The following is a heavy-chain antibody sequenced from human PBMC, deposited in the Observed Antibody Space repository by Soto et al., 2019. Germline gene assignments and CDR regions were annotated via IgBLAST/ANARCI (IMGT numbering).Heavy chain of an antibody. CDR2: IHYSGVT. CDR1: GGSISSYY. Sequence: QVQLQESGPGLVKPSETLSLTCTVSGGSISSYYWNWIRQPPGKGLEWIGYIHYSGVTNYNPSLKSRVIIAADTSKNQFSLKLSSVTAADTAVYDCARGPPGYFYHMDVWGKGTTVTVSS. CDR3: ARGPPGYFYHMDV. V-gene: IGHV4-59*01. J-gene: IGHJ6*04.